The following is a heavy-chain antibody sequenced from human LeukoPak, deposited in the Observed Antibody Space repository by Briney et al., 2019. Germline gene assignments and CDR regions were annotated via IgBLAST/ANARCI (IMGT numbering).Heavy chain of an antibody. J-gene: IGHJ4*02. D-gene: IGHD4-17*01. CDR1: GGSISSTAYY. V-gene: IGHV4-39*01. Sequence: SETLSLTCSVSGGSISSTAYYWGWIRQPPGKGLEWIGSIYYTGITYYNPSLKSRVTISLDTSRNQFSLELNSVTAPETAVYYCVGRRGDGDYRPEYWGQGTLVTVSS. CDR2: IYYTGIT. CDR3: VGRRGDGDYRPEY.